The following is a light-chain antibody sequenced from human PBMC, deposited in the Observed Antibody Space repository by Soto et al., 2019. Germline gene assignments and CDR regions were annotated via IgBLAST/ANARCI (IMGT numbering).Light chain of an antibody. CDR3: QQRSNWLWT. CDR2: DAS. V-gene: IGKV3-11*01. CDR1: QSVSSY. J-gene: IGKJ1*01. Sequence: EIVLTQSPATLSLSPGERATLSCGASQSVSSYLAWYQQKPGQAPRLLIYDASNRATGIPARFSGSGSGTDFTLTISSPEPEDFSVYYCQQRSNWLWTFGQGTKVEIK.